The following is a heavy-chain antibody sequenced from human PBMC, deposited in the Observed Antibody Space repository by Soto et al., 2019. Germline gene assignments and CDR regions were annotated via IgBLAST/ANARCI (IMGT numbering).Heavy chain of an antibody. Sequence: SETLSLTCAVSGGSISSGNSYSWSWIRQPPGKGLEWIGSISHTGSTSYNPSLKGRVTMSVDKSENQFSLKLSSVTAADMAVYYRARAVAPYLGTWFDPWGQGTLVTVSS. D-gene: IGHD3-16*01. CDR1: GGSISSGNSYS. J-gene: IGHJ5*02. V-gene: IGHV4-30-2*01. CDR2: ISHTGST. CDR3: ARAVAPYLGTWFDP.